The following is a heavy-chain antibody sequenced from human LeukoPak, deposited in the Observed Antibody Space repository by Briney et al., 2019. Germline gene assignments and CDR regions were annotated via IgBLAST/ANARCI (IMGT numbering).Heavy chain of an antibody. CDR3: AREKEWSPDFFDY. CDR1: GFTFGSYS. CDR2: ISSSSSYI. J-gene: IGHJ4*02. D-gene: IGHD3-3*01. V-gene: IGHV3-21*01. Sequence: GGSLRLSCAASGFTFGSYSMNWVRQAPGKGLEWVSSISSSSSYICYADSVKGRFTISRDNAKNSLYLQMNRLRAEDTAVYYCAREKEWSPDFFDYWGQGTLVTVSS.